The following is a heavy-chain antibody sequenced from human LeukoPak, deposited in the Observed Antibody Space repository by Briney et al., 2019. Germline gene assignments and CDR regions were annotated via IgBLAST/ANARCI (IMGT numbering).Heavy chain of an antibody. CDR2: IKSKTDGGTT. Sequence: GGSLRPSCAASRFTFSNAWMSWVRQAPGKGLEWVGRIKSKTDGGTTDYAAPVKGRFTISRDDSKNTLYLQMNSLKTEDTAVYYCTTDYYSSGSYYFDYWGQGTLVTVSS. J-gene: IGHJ4*02. CDR3: TTDYYSSGSYYFDY. CDR1: RFTFSNAW. D-gene: IGHD6-19*01. V-gene: IGHV3-15*01.